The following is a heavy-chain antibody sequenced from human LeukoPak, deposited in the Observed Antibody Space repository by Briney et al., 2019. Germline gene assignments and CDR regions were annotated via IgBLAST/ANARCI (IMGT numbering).Heavy chain of an antibody. CDR2: IDTEGSTT. V-gene: IGHV3-74*03. CDR1: GFSFSRYW. CDR3: AKDHLSLDYYYYMEV. Sequence: GGSLRLSCAASGFSFSRYWMHWVRQAPGKGLVWVSYIDTEGSTTKYADSVKGRFTISRDNAKNTVYLEMNSLRAEDTAIYYCAKDHLSLDYYYYMEVWGKGTTVTISS. J-gene: IGHJ6*03.